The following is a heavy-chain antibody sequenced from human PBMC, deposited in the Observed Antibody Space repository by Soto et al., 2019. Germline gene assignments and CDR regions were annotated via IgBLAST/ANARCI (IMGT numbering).Heavy chain of an antibody. V-gene: IGHV3-48*02. Sequence: GSLRLSCLASGFSFIGDSMNWVRQAPGKGLEWVAYIGSVSSPTDYADSVKGRFTISRDNAKNSLYLQMNSLRDEDTAVYYCERVHQCDESSGYGYWRQGTRVTVSS. CDR3: ERVHQCDESSGYGY. J-gene: IGHJ4*02. CDR1: GFSFIGDS. D-gene: IGHD3-22*01. CDR2: IGSVSSPT.